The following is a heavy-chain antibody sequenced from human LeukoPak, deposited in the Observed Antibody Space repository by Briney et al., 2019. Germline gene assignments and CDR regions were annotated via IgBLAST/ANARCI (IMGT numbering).Heavy chain of an antibody. Sequence: SETLFLTCTVSGASISHYYWSWLRQPPGKGLEWIGYIYTSGSTNYNPSLKSRVTISLDTSRNQFSLKLSSVTAAGTAVYYCARYGGPNFDYWGQGTLVTVSS. J-gene: IGHJ4*02. V-gene: IGHV4-4*09. CDR3: ARYGGPNFDY. CDR2: IYTSGST. CDR1: GASISHYY. D-gene: IGHD4/OR15-4a*01.